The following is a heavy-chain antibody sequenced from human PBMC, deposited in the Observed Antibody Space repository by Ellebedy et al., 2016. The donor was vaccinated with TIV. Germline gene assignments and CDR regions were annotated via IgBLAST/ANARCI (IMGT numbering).Heavy chain of an antibody. V-gene: IGHV1-69*06. D-gene: IGHD1-26*01. Sequence: SVTVSCXASRGTFSSYAISWVRQAPGQGLEWMGGIIPIFGTANYAQKFQGRVTITADKSTSTAYMELSSLRSEDTAVYYCAREGVYSGSYFEGCFDHWGQGTLVTVSS. CDR1: RGTFSSYA. CDR2: IIPIFGTA. CDR3: AREGVYSGSYFEGCFDH. J-gene: IGHJ4*02.